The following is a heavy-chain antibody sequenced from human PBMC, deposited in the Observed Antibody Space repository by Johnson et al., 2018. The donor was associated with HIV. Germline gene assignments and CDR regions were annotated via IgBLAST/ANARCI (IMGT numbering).Heavy chain of an antibody. J-gene: IGHJ3*02. CDR2: ITSGGNNQ. V-gene: IGHV3-30-3*01. Sequence: QMLLVESGGGVVQPGRSLRLSCAASGFTFSSYAMHWVRPAPGKGLECVAVITSGGNNQSYADSGKGRSTISGDNSKNTRYLQMARLRAEDTAVYYCAREPSIDAAGGDGAFDIWGQGTMVSVSS. CDR3: AREPSIDAAGGDGAFDI. D-gene: IGHD6-6*01. CDR1: GFTFSSYA.